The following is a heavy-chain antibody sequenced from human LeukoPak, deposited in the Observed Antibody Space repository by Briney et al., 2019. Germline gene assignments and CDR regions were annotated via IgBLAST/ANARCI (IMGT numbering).Heavy chain of an antibody. J-gene: IGHJ4*02. CDR3: TRGHHSGSYFPPDY. CDR2: INTDGSST. CDR1: GFTFSNYW. Sequence: GGSLRLSCAASGFTFSNYWMLWVRQAPGKGLVWVSRINTDGSSTSYAASVKGRITISRDNAKNTLYLQMNSLRADDTAVYYCTRGHHSGSYFPPDYWGQGTLVTVSS. V-gene: IGHV3-74*01. D-gene: IGHD1-26*01.